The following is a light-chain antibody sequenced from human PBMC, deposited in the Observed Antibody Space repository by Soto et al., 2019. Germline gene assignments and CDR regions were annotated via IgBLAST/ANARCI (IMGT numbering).Light chain of an antibody. V-gene: IGKV1-5*01. Sequence: DIQMTQSPSTLSASVGETVTITCRASQTTNNWLAWNQHKPGKAPELLIYDVSALESGVPSRFSGSGSGTEFTLTISSLQPDDFATYYCQQSRTFGQGTKLEIK. CDR1: QTTNNW. J-gene: IGKJ2*01. CDR3: QQSRT. CDR2: DVS.